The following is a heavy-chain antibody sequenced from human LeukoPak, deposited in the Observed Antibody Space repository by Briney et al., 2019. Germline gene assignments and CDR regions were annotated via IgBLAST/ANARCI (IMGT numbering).Heavy chain of an antibody. CDR3: ARYYDSSGYYHYYYFDY. Sequence: SETLSLTWSVAGGSISSYCGSWIRQPPGKGLEWIGYIYYSGSTNYNPSLKSRVTISVDTSKNQFSLKLSSVTAADTAVYYCARYYDSSGYYHYYYFDYWGQGTLVTVSS. V-gene: IGHV4-59*01. CDR1: GGSISSYC. CDR2: IYYSGST. J-gene: IGHJ4*02. D-gene: IGHD3-22*01.